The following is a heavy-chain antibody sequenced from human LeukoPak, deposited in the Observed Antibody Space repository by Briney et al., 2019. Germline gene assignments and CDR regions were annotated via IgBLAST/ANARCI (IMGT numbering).Heavy chain of an antibody. Sequence: PGGSLRLSCAASGFTFSDYFFSWVRQAPGKGPEWVSYISSRGDIIHYADAVKGRFTISRDNAENSLYLQMNSLRAEDTAMYYCARHMMESTTATYDCWGQGTLVTVSS. CDR1: GFTFSDYF. V-gene: IGHV3-11*01. J-gene: IGHJ4*02. D-gene: IGHD1-26*01. CDR2: ISSRGDII. CDR3: ARHMMESTTATYDC.